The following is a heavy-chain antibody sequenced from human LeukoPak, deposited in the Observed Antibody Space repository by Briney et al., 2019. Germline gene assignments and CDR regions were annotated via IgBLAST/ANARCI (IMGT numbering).Heavy chain of an antibody. Sequence: PGGSLRLSCAASGFTFNGYNMNWVRQAPGKGLEGVSYISMSGSTIYYADSVKGRFTISRDNAKNSLYLQMSSLRAEDTAVYYCARDPSRISNYYYMDVWGKGTTVTVSS. CDR3: ARDPSRISNYYYMDV. J-gene: IGHJ6*03. D-gene: IGHD4-11*01. V-gene: IGHV3-48*04. CDR1: GFTFNGYN. CDR2: ISMSGSTI.